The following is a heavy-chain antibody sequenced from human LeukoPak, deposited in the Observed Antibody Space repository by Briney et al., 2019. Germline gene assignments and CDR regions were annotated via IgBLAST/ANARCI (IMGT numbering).Heavy chain of an antibody. CDR3: ARKGYSYGAFDY. V-gene: IGHV3-7*04. J-gene: IGHJ4*02. Sequence: PGGSLRLSCAASGFTFSNYWMTWVSQAPGNGLEWVANIKQDGSENYYVGSVKGRFTISGDNAKNSLFLQMNSLRAEDTAVYYCARKGYSYGAFDYWGQGTLVTVSS. CDR2: IKQDGSEN. D-gene: IGHD5-18*01. CDR1: GFTFSNYW.